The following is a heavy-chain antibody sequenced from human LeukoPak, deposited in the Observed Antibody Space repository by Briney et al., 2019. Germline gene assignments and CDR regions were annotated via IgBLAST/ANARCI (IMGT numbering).Heavy chain of an antibody. J-gene: IGHJ4*02. D-gene: IGHD2-21*02. CDR3: AKGKIVVVTAALDY. CDR1: GFTFTTYP. Sequence: PGGSWRPSCEASGFTFTTYPLSWVRQAPGKGREWFSAISGSGGSTYYADSVKGRFTISRDNSKNTLYLQMNSLRAEDTAVYYCAKGKIVVVTAALDYWGQGTLVTVSS. V-gene: IGHV3-23*01. CDR2: ISGSGGST.